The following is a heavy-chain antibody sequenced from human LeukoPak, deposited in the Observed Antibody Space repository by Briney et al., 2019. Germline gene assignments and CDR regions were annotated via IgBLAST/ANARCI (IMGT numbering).Heavy chain of an antibody. J-gene: IGHJ2*01. CDR3: ARAPTSSSWFRWYFDL. Sequence: GGSLRLSCAASGFTFSSYSMNWVRQAPGKGLEWVSSISSSSSYIYYADSVKGRFTISRDNAKNSLYLQMSSLRAEDTAVYYCARAPTSSSWFRWYFDLWGRGTLVTVSS. D-gene: IGHD6-13*01. V-gene: IGHV3-21*01. CDR2: ISSSSSYI. CDR1: GFTFSSYS.